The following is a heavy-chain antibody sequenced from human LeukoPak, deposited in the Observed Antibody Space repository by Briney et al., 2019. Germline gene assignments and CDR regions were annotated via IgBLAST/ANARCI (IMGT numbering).Heavy chain of an antibody. CDR3: AKGHSRVGATYFDY. Sequence: GGSLRLSCAASGFTFSSYAMSWVRQAPGKGLEWVSAISGSGGSTYYADSVEGRFTISRDNSKNTLYLQMNSLRAEDTAVYYCAKGHSRVGATYFDYWGQGTLVTVSS. V-gene: IGHV3-23*01. CDR2: ISGSGGST. J-gene: IGHJ4*02. CDR1: GFTFSSYA. D-gene: IGHD1-26*01.